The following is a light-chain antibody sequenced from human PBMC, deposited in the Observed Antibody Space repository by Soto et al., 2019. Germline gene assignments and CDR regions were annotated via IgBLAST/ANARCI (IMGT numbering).Light chain of an antibody. CDR3: QQYDNLPLT. CDR2: DAS. CDR1: QNIGTY. J-gene: IGKJ3*01. Sequence: IVLTQYPVTLSLSPGESGTISCRASQNIGTYVAWYQQRRGQAPRLLIYDASDRAAGIPVRFSGSGSGTDFTLTISSPAPEDFAVYFCQQYDNLPLTLGPGTKVDIK. V-gene: IGKV3-11*01.